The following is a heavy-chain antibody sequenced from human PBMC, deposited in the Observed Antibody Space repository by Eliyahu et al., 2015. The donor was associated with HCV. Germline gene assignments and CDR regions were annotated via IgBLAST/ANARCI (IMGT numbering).Heavy chain of an antibody. V-gene: IGHV4-39*01. CDR1: GGSISSSSYY. Sequence: QLQLQESGPGLVKPSETLSLTCTVSGGSISSSSYYWGWIRQPPGKGLEWIGSIYYSGSTYYNPSLKSRVTISVDTSKNQFSLKLSSVTAADTAVYYCARQLGGSYFTDAHAFDIWGQGTMVTVSS. CDR3: ARQLGGSYFTDAHAFDI. J-gene: IGHJ3*02. D-gene: IGHD1-26*01. CDR2: IYYSGST.